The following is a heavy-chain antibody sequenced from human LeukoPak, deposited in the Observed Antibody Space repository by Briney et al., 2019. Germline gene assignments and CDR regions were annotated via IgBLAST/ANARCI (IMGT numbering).Heavy chain of an antibody. CDR2: IYTSGST. D-gene: IGHD1-26*01. Sequence: SETLSLTCTVSGGSISSGSYYWSWIRQPAGKGLEWIGRIYTSGSTNYNPSLKSRVTISVDTSKNQFSLKLSSVTAADTAVYYCARPGNRMDVWGKGTTVTVSS. V-gene: IGHV4-61*02. J-gene: IGHJ6*04. CDR3: ARPGNRMDV. CDR1: GGSISSGSYY.